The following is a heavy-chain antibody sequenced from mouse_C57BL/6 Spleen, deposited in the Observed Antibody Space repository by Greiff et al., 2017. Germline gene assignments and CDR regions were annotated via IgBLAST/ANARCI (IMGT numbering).Heavy chain of an antibody. V-gene: IGHV1-50*01. D-gene: IGHD2-12*01. CDR1: GYTFTSYW. Sequence: QVQLQQPGAELVKPGASVKLSCKASGYTFTSYWMQWVKQRPGQGLEWIGEIDPSDSYTNYNQKFKGKATLTVDPSSSTAYMQLSSLTSEDSAVYYCARGELYPFAYWGQGTLVTVSA. J-gene: IGHJ3*01. CDR2: IDPSDSYT. CDR3: ARGELYPFAY.